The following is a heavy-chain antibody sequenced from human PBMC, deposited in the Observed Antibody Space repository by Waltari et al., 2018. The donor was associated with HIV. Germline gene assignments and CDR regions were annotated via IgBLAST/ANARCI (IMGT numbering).Heavy chain of an antibody. D-gene: IGHD5-12*01. CDR3: ARAGGVEMATIAPDY. CDR1: GGSISSYY. Sequence: QVQLQESGPGLVKPSETLSLTCTVSGGSISSYYWSWIRQPPWKGLEWIGYIYYSGSTTPNPSLKSRVTISVDTSKNQFSLKLSSVTAADTAVYYCARAGGVEMATIAPDYWGQGTLVTVSS. J-gene: IGHJ4*02. CDR2: IYYSGST. V-gene: IGHV4-59*01.